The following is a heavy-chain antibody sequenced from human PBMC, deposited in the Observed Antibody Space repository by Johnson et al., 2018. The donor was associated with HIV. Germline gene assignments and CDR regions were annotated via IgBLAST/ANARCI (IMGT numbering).Heavy chain of an antibody. J-gene: IGHJ3*02. Sequence: QVQLVESGGGVVQPGRSLRLSCAASGFTFSSYGMHWVRQAPGKGLEWVSGITGSGGRTYYADFVKGRFTISRDNSKNTLYLQMNSLRAEHTAVYYCASPQAGDYPQDDAFHIWGQGTVVTVSS. D-gene: IGHD4-17*01. CDR2: ITGSGGRT. CDR3: ASPQAGDYPQDDAFHI. CDR1: GFTFSSYG. V-gene: IGHV3-NL1*01.